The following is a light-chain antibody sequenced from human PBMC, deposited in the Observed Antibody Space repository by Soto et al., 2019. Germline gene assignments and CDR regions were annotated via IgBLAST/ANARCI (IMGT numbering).Light chain of an antibody. Sequence: IQMTQSPSSLSASVGDRVTITCRASQGVRDDVGWYQQKPGKAHKLLIYSASTLQSGVPSRFSGSGSGTDFTLTICGLQPEDFATYYCLQESNYPLTFGGGTKVEIK. CDR1: QGVRDD. CDR2: SAS. J-gene: IGKJ4*01. CDR3: LQESNYPLT. V-gene: IGKV1-6*01.